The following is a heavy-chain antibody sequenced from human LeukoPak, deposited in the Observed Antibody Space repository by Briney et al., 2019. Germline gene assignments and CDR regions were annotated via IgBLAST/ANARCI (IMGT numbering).Heavy chain of an antibody. J-gene: IGHJ4*02. CDR1: GGSFSGYY. V-gene: IGHV4-34*01. CDR3: ARHVEAYYYDEAFGY. Sequence: SETLSLTCAVYGGSFSGYYWSWIRQPPGKGLEWIGEINHSGSTNYNPSLKSRVTISVDTSKNQFSLKLSSVTAADTAVYYCARHVEAYYYDEAFGYWGQGTLVTVSS. CDR2: INHSGST. D-gene: IGHD3-22*01.